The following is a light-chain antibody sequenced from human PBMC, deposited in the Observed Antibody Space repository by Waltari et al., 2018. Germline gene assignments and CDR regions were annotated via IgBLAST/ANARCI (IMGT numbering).Light chain of an antibody. CDR3: CSYAGSSTVV. CDR2: EGS. J-gene: IGLJ2*01. CDR1: SSDFGSSNL. V-gene: IGLV2-23*01. Sequence: QSALTQPASVSGSPGPSITISCTGTSSDFGSSNLVSWYQQHPGKAPKLMIYEGSKRPSGVSNRFSGSKSGNTASLTISGLQAEDEADYYCCSYAGSSTVVFGGGTKLTVL.